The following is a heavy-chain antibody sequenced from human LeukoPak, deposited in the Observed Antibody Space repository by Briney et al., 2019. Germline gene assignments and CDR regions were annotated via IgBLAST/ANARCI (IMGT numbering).Heavy chain of an antibody. CDR3: ARGGLRFLEWLLPDYYYYYMDV. D-gene: IGHD3-3*01. Sequence: KSSETLSLTCAVYGGSFSGYYWSWIRQPPGKGLEWIGEINHSGSTNYNPSLKSRVTISVDTSKNQFSLKLSSVTAADTAVYYCARGGLRFLEWLLPDYYYYYMDVWGKGTTVTVSS. CDR2: INHSGST. CDR1: GGSFSGYY. J-gene: IGHJ6*03. V-gene: IGHV4-34*01.